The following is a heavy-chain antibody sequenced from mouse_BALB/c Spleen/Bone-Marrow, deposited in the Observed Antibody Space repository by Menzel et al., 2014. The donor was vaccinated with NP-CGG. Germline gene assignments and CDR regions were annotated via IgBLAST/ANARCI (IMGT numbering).Heavy chain of an antibody. CDR2: IWAGGST. J-gene: IGHJ3*01. Sequence: LQESGPGLVAPSQSLSITCTVPGFSLTNYCVHWVRQPPGKGLEWLGAIWAGGSTNYKSALMSRLSISKDNSKSQVFLKMNSLQTDDTAMYYCARDGATATLAYWGQGTLVTVSA. CDR1: GFSLTNYC. D-gene: IGHD1-2*01. V-gene: IGHV2-9*02. CDR3: ARDGATATLAY.